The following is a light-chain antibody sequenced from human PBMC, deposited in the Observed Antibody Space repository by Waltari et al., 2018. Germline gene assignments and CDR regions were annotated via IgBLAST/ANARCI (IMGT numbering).Light chain of an antibody. CDR2: AVS. CDR3: CSYTSSTTYV. V-gene: IGLV2-14*03. J-gene: IGLJ1*01. CDR1: SGDVGASKY. Sequence: QSALTQPASVSGSPGQSITIPCTGVSGDVGASKYVSWYQQHPGKAPQFIISAVSNRPSGVSDRFSPSKSGNTASLTISELQAEDEADYYCCSYTSSTTYVFGPGTKVTVL.